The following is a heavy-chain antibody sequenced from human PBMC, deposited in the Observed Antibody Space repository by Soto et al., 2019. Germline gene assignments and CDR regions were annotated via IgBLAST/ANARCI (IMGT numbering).Heavy chain of an antibody. D-gene: IGHD3-16*01. V-gene: IGHV3-30-3*01. CDR1: GFTFSSYA. Sequence: QVQLVESGGGVVQPGRSLRLSCAASGFTFSSYAMHWVRQVPGKGLEWVAVISYDGSNKYYADSVKGRFTISRDNSKNTLDLHMKSLRAEDTAVYYCASPLWRYDYNWGYCDLWGRGTLVTVSS. J-gene: IGHJ2*01. CDR3: ASPLWRYDYNWGYCDL. CDR2: ISYDGSNK.